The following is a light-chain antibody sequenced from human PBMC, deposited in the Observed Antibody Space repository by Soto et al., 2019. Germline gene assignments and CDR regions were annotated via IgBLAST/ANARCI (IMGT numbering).Light chain of an antibody. J-gene: IGLJ1*01. CDR3: SSYAGRNLLL. V-gene: IGLV2-8*01. CDR2: EVT. Sequence: QSALTQPPSASGSPGQSVTISCTGTSTDHYGSNYVSWYQQHPGKVPKLIIYEVTRRPSGVPDRFSGSKSGNTASLTVSGLQAEDEADYYCSSYAGRNLLLFGAGTKLTVL. CDR1: STDHYGSNY.